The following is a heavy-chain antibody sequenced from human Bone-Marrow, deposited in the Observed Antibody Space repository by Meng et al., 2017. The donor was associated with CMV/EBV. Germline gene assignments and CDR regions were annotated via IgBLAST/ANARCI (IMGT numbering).Heavy chain of an antibody. J-gene: IGHJ4*01. D-gene: IGHD3-3*01. V-gene: IGHV3-74*01. CDR3: AGRDLWSGHDY. CDR1: GFMFSTYW. CDR2: INPDGSST. Sequence: GGSLGLSCAASGFMFSTYWMHWVRQAAGKGLVWVSRINPDGSSTSYADSVKGRFTVSRDNAKNTLYLQMNSLRDEDTAVYYCAGRDLWSGHDYWGHGTLVTVSS.